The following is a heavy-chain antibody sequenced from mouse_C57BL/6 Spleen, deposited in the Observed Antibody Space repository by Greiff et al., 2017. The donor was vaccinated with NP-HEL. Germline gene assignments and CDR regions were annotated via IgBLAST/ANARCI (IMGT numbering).Heavy chain of an antibody. Sequence: VQLQQSGAELVRPGASVKLSCTASGFNIKDYYMHWVKQRPEQGLEWIGRIDPEDGDTEYAPKFPGKATMTADTSSNTAYLQLSSLTSEDTAVYYCTTHYYYGSSYVDYWGQGTTLTVSS. CDR2: IDPEDGDT. D-gene: IGHD1-1*01. CDR3: TTHYYYGSSYVDY. V-gene: IGHV14-1*01. CDR1: GFNIKDYY. J-gene: IGHJ2*01.